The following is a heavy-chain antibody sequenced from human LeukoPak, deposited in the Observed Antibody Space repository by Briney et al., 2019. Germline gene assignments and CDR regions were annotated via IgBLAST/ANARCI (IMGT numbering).Heavy chain of an antibody. CDR1: GFTFSSYA. D-gene: IGHD6-19*01. Sequence: GGSLRLSCAASGFTFSSYAISWVRQAPGKGLEWVSAISGSGGSTYYADSVKGRFTISRDNSKNTLYLQMNSLRAEDTAVYYCAKNIAVAGTNYYYGMDVWGKGTTVTVSS. CDR3: AKNIAVAGTNYYYGMDV. CDR2: ISGSGGST. V-gene: IGHV3-23*01. J-gene: IGHJ6*04.